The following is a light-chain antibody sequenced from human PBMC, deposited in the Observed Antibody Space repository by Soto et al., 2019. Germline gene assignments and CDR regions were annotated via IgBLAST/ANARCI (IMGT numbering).Light chain of an antibody. CDR1: SSDVGGYNY. V-gene: IGLV2-14*01. CDR3: ISYTSSSTSYF. Sequence: QSALTQPASVSGSPGQSITISCTGTSSDVGGYNYVAWYQQHPGKVPRLMIYEVSNRPSGVSNRFSGSKSGSTASLTISGLQAEDEADYYCISYTSSSTSYFFGTGTKLTVL. J-gene: IGLJ1*01. CDR2: EVS.